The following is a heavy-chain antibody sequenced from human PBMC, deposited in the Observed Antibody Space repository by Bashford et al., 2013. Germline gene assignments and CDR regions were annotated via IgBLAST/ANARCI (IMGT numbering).Heavy chain of an antibody. CDR3: ARPNDSSGYYQEAFDI. D-gene: IGHD3-22*01. CDR2: IIPIFGTA. CDR1: GGTFSSYA. V-gene: IGHV1-69*13. Sequence: VASVKVSCKASGGTFSSYAISWVRQAPGQGLEWMGGIIPIFGTANYAQKFQGRVTITADESTSTAYMELSSLRSEDTAVYYCARPNDSSGYYQEAFDIWGQGTMVTVSS. J-gene: IGHJ3*02.